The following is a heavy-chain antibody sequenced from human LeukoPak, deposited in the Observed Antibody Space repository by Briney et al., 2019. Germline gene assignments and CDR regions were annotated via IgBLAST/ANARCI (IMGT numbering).Heavy chain of an antibody. CDR2: ISYDGSNK. CDR1: GFTFSSYA. CDR3: AKDIPRLGYCSSTSCSTSMDV. J-gene: IGHJ6*02. D-gene: IGHD2-2*01. Sequence: PGRSLRLSCAASGFTFSSYAMHWVRRAPGKGPEWVAVISYDGSNKYYADSVKGRFTISRDNSKNTLYLQMNSLRAEDTAVYYCAKDIPRLGYCSSTSCSTSMDVWGQGTTVTVSS. V-gene: IGHV3-30*04.